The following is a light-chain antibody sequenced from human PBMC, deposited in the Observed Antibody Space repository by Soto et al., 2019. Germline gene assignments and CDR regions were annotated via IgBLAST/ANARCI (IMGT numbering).Light chain of an antibody. CDR1: SSDVGAYIY. Sequence: SALTQLASVSGSPVRSISISCTETSSDVGAYIYVSWYQHHTGKAPKVMIYEVTNRPSGVSDRFSGSKSGNTASLTISGLQAEDEADYYCCSYTSSRTYVFGTGTKVTVL. V-gene: IGLV2-14*01. CDR3: CSYTSSRTYV. CDR2: EVT. J-gene: IGLJ1*01.